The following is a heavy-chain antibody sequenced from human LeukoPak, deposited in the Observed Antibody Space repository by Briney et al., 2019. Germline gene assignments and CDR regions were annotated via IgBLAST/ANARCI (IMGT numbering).Heavy chain of an antibody. Sequence: PGGSLRLSCGDSGFTFSSYSINWVRQAPGNGLEWVSYITSSSSTIYYADSVKGRFTISRDNAKNSLFLQMNSLRAEDTAVYYCAREADYGDLIDYWGQGTLVTVSS. D-gene: IGHD4-17*01. CDR1: GFTFSSYS. CDR3: AREADYGDLIDY. J-gene: IGHJ4*02. CDR2: ITSSSSTI. V-gene: IGHV3-48*01.